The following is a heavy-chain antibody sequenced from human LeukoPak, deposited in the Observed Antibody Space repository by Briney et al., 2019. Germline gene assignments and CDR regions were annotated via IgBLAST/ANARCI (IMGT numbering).Heavy chain of an antibody. CDR3: ARVFDLTVTEYYYYMDV. CDR1: GGSISPYY. V-gene: IGHV4-59*08. Sequence: SETLSLTCTVSGGSISPYYWSWIRQSPGKGLEWIGYIYYRGSTDYNPSLKSRVTISVDTSKNQFSLKLSSVTAADTAVYYCARVFDLTVTEYYYYMDVWGKGTTVTVSS. CDR2: IYYRGST. J-gene: IGHJ6*03. D-gene: IGHD4-17*01.